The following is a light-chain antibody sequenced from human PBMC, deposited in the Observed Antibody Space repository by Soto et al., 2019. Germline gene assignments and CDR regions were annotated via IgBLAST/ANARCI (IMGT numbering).Light chain of an antibody. CDR2: EGN. V-gene: IGLV6-57*04. J-gene: IGLJ2*01. CDR1: SGSIASNY. CDR3: SSYTTLITVV. Sequence: NFMLTQPHSVSESPGKTVTISCTRSSGSIASNYVQWYQQRPGSVPTTVIYEGNQRPSGVPDRFSGSKSGNTASLTISGLRPEDEADYYCSSYTTLITVVFGGGTKLTVL.